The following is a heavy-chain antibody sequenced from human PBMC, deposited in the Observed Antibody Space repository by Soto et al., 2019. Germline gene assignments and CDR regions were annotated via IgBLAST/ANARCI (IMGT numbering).Heavy chain of an antibody. Sequence: QVQLVESGGGVVQPGRSLRLSCAASGFTFSSYGMHWVRQAPGKGLEWVAVISYDGSNKYYADSVKGRFTISRDNSKNRVYLQMNSLRAEDTAVYYCAKALLWFGEFSVADYWGQGALVTVSS. V-gene: IGHV3-30*18. CDR3: AKALLWFGEFSVADY. CDR2: ISYDGSNK. J-gene: IGHJ4*02. CDR1: GFTFSSYG. D-gene: IGHD3-10*01.